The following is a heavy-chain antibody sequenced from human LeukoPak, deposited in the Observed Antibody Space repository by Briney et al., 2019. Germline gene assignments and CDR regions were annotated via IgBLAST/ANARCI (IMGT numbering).Heavy chain of an antibody. J-gene: IGHJ5*02. CDR1: GGSVNDSHW. CDR2: IYHSGGT. Sequence: SETLSLTCAVSGGSVNDSHWWNWVRQSPGKGLEWIGEIYHSGGTNFNPSLKSRVTMSLDKSQNHFSLRLTSVTAADTAVYYCSGRRDGYSVGCADLWGQGTLVTVSS. V-gene: IGHV4-4*02. D-gene: IGHD5-24*01. CDR3: SGRRDGYSVGCADL.